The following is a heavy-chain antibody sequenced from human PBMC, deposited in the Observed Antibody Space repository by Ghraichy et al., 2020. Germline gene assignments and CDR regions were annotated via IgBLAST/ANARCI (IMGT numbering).Heavy chain of an antibody. CDR1: GFTFSSYA. V-gene: IGHV3-23*01. CDR3: TKDRLGAKSYGMDV. D-gene: IGHD4-11*01. CDR2: ISGSGGST. J-gene: IGHJ6*02. Sequence: GGSLRLSCAASGFTFSSYAMGWVRQAPGKGLEWVSHISGSGGSTDYADSVKGRFTVSRDSSKNTLYLEMNSLRAEDTAIYYCTKDRLGAKSYGMDVWGQGTTVTVSS.